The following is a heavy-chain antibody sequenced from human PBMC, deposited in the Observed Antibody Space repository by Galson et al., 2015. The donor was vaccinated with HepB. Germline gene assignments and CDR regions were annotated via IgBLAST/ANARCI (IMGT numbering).Heavy chain of an antibody. CDR2: IDWDDDK. CDR3: ARDRRYSSSWYVVPRYALDP. Sequence: PALVKPTQTLTLTCTFSGFSLSTSGMCVSWIRQPPGRALEWLARIDWDDDKYYSTSLKTRLTISKDTSKNQVVLTMTNMDPVDTATYYCARDRRYSSSWYVVPRYALDPWGQGTLVTVSS. V-gene: IGHV2-70*11. CDR1: GFSLSTSGMC. D-gene: IGHD6-13*01. J-gene: IGHJ5*02.